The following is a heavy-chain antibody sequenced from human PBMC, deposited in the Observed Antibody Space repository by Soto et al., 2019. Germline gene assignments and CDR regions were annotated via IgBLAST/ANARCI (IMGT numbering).Heavy chain of an antibody. V-gene: IGHV1-3*01. CDR3: ARAAVALSDY. CDR1: GYTFTTYA. Sequence: GASVKVSCKASGYTFTTYAMHWVRQAPGQSLEWMGWINPDNGTVKYSQKFKGRVTLTSDTSARTVHMELNSLRSEDTAVFYCARAAVALSDYWGQGTLVTVSS. D-gene: IGHD6-25*01. J-gene: IGHJ4*02. CDR2: INPDNGTV.